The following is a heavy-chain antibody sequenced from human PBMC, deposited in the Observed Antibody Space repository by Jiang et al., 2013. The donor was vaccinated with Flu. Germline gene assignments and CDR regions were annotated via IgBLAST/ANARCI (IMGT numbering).Heavy chain of an antibody. CDR3: ARTLGPYVDYVSWYFDL. J-gene: IGHJ2*01. V-gene: IGHV2-5*01. D-gene: IGHD4-17*01. CDR1: GFSLSTTGVG. Sequence: LVKPTQTLTLTCTFSGFSLSTTGVGVGWIRQSPGKALEWLALIYWNDDRRYSPSLKSRLTITKDTSKNQVVLTMTNMDPVDTATYYCARTLGPYVDYVSWYFDLWGRGTLVTVSS. CDR2: IYWNDDR.